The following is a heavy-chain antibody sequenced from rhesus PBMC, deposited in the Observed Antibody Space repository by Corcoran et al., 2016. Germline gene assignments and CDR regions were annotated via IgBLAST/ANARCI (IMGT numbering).Heavy chain of an antibody. J-gene: IGHJ4*01. CDR1: GGSISSGYYY. CDR3: ARREWVQLCFDY. V-gene: IGHV4S12*01. CDR2: IYGSGGST. Sequence: QVQLQESGPGLVKPSETLSLTCAVSGGSISSGYYYWSWIRQPPGKGLEWIGGIYGSGGSTEYNPSLKSRVTISIDTSKNQFSLKLSSVTAADTAVYYCARREWVQLCFDYWGQGVLVTVSS. D-gene: IGHD5-24*01.